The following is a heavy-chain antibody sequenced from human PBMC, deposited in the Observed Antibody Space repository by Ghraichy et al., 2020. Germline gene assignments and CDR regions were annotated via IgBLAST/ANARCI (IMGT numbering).Heavy chain of an antibody. Sequence: ASVKVSCKASGYTFTSYGISWVRQAPGQGLEWMGWISAYNGNTNYAQKLQGRVTMTTDTSTSTAYMELRSLRSDDTAVYYCARDWKPFRGRYYYGMDVWGQGTTVTVSS. CDR2: ISAYNGNT. V-gene: IGHV1-18*01. CDR1: GYTFTSYG. J-gene: IGHJ6*02. CDR3: ARDWKPFRGRYYYGMDV. D-gene: IGHD3-10*01.